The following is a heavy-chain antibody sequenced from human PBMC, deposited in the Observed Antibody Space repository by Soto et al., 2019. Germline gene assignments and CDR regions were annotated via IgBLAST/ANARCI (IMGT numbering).Heavy chain of an antibody. CDR1: RYSLSDLS. V-gene: IGHV1-24*01. CDR2: LDAEDGET. Sequence: QVQLEQSGAEVRKPGASVKVSCKVSRYSLSDLSIHWVRQAPGKGLEWMGGLDAEDGETIYAQKLQGRGTMTEDTSTDTAYMELSSLTSEDTAMYYCATLPRTIERTPAAIWSFDSWGQGTLVTVSS. J-gene: IGHJ4*02. D-gene: IGHD2-2*01. CDR3: ATLPRTIERTPAAIWSFDS.